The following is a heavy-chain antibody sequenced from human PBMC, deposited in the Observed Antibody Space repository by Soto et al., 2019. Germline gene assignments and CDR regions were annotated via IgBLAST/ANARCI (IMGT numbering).Heavy chain of an antibody. Sequence: QVQLQESGPGLVKPSQTLSLTCTVSGGSISSGGYYWSWIRQHPGKGLEWIGYIYYSGSTYYNPSPQSRVTISVDPSQTQFSLQRSSVPAADTAVYSCASAGIAAAPYRYRGQGTLVTVSS. CDR1: GGSISSGGYY. CDR2: IYYSGST. J-gene: IGHJ4*02. D-gene: IGHD6-13*01. CDR3: ASAGIAAAPYRY. V-gene: IGHV4-31*03.